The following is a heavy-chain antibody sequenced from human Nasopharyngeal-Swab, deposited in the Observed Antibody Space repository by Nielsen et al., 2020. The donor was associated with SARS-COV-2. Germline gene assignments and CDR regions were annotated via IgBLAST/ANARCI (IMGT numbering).Heavy chain of an antibody. D-gene: IGHD3-3*01. Sequence: GGSLRLSCAASGFTFSSYGMHWVRQAPGKGLEWVAVISYDGNYKYYADSVQGRFTISGDNSKNTLFLQMNSLRAEDTAVYYCAKGRVTIFGVVIIDYYYYMDVWGKGTTVTVSS. J-gene: IGHJ6*03. CDR3: AKGRVTIFGVVIIDYYYYMDV. CDR2: ISYDGNYK. CDR1: GFTFSSYG. V-gene: IGHV3-30*18.